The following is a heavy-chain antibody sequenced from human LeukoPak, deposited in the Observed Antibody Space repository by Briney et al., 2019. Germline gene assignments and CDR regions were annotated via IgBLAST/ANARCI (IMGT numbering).Heavy chain of an antibody. CDR3: AKDHMTTLDY. Sequence: GGSLRLSCAASGFTFSSYGMHWVRQAPGKGLEWVAFIRYDGSNKYYADSVEGRFTISRDNSKNTLYLQMNSLRAEDTAVYYCAKDHMTTLDYWGQGTLVTVSS. CDR2: IRYDGSNK. D-gene: IGHD4-11*01. J-gene: IGHJ4*02. V-gene: IGHV3-30*02. CDR1: GFTFSSYG.